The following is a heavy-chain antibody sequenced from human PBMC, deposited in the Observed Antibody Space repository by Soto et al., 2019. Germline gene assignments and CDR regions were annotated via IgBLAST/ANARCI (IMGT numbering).Heavy chain of an antibody. CDR3: ARDFSGSYYTVHYYGMDV. CDR2: IIPIFGTA. Sequence: SVKVSFKASGGTFSSYAISWVRHAPGQGLEWMGGIIPIFGTANYAQKFQGRVTITADKSTSTAYMELSSLRSEDTAVYYCARDFSGSYYTVHYYGMDVWGQGTTVTVSS. CDR1: GGTFSSYA. V-gene: IGHV1-69*06. D-gene: IGHD1-26*01. J-gene: IGHJ6*02.